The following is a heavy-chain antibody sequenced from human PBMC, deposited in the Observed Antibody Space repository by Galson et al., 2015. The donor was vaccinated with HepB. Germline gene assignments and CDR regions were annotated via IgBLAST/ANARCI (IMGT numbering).Heavy chain of an antibody. CDR3: ARAPYYDILTGAPGYFDY. D-gene: IGHD3-9*01. CDR2: IWYDGSNK. CDR1: GFTFSSYG. V-gene: IGHV3-33*01. Sequence: SLRLSCAASGFTFSSYGMHWVRQAPGKGLEWVAVIWYDGSNKYYADSVKGRFTISRDNSKNTLYLQMNSLRAEDTAVYYCARAPYYDILTGAPGYFDYWGQGTLVTVSS. J-gene: IGHJ4*02.